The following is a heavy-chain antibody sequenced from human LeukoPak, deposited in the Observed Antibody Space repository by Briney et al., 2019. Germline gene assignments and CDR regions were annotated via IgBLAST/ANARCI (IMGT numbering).Heavy chain of an antibody. V-gene: IGHV4-38-2*02. CDR3: ARPVVDDLWSGYYHYYMDV. CDR1: GYSMSSGYY. CDR2: IYHSGST. D-gene: IGHD3-3*01. J-gene: IGHJ6*03. Sequence: SETLSLTCTVSGYSMSSGYYWGWIRQPPGKGLEWIGSIYHSGSTYYNPSLKSRVTISVDTSKNQFSLKLSSVTAADTAVYYCARPVVDDLWSGYYHYYMDVWGKGTTVTVSS.